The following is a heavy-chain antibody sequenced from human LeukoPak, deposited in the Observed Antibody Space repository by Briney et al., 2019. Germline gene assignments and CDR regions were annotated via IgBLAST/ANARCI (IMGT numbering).Heavy chain of an antibody. J-gene: IGHJ6*02. D-gene: IGHD2-15*01. Sequence: GGSLRLSCTASGFAFDEHGMSWVRQVPGKGLEWVSGINWSGGSTGYADPLRGRFTISRDNSKNTLYLQMNSLRPEDTAVYYCAKGVVAATKAAYYGMDVWGQGTTVTVSS. V-gene: IGHV3-20*04. CDR2: INWSGGST. CDR3: AKGVVAATKAAYYGMDV. CDR1: GFAFDEHG.